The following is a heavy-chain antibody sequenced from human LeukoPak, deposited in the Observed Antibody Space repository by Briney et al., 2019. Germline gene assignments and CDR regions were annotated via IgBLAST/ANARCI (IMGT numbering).Heavy chain of an antibody. V-gene: IGHV4-59*08. Sequence: SETLSLTCTVSGGSISSYYWSWIRQPPGKGLEWIGYIYYSGSTNHNPSLKSRVTISVDTSKNQFSLKLSSVTAADTAVYYCARHVLWFGELLLWGQGTLVTVSS. D-gene: IGHD3-10*01. CDR1: GGSISSYY. CDR3: ARHVLWFGELLL. CDR2: IYYSGST. J-gene: IGHJ4*02.